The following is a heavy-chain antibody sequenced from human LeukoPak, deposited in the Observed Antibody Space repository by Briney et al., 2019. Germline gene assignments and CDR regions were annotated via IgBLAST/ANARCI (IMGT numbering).Heavy chain of an antibody. CDR3: ARDYSAVAGIDY. Sequence: GASVKVSCKASGYTFTSYAMHWVRQAPGQRLEWMGWINAGNGDTKYSQKFQGRVTITRDTSASTAYMGLSSLRSEDTAVYYCARDYSAVAGIDYWGQGTLVTVSS. J-gene: IGHJ4*02. CDR2: INAGNGDT. V-gene: IGHV1-3*01. D-gene: IGHD6-19*01. CDR1: GYTFTSYA.